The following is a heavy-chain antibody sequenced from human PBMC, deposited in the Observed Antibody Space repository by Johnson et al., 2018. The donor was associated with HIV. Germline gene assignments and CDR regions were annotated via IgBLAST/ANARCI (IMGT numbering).Heavy chain of an antibody. J-gene: IGHJ3*02. D-gene: IGHD2-21*02. CDR2: IYSGGST. CDR1: GFTISSNY. V-gene: IGHV3-66*01. Sequence: VQLVESGGGLVQPGGSLRLSCAASGFTISSNYMSWVRQAPGKGLEWVSVIYSGGSTYYADSVEGRFTISRDNSRNTLYLQMNSLRTEDTAVYYCAKVRCGGDCLDAFDIWGQGTMVTVSS. CDR3: AKVRCGGDCLDAFDI.